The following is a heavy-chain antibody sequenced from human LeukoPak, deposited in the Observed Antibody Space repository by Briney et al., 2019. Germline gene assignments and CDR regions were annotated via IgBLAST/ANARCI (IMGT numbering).Heavy chain of an antibody. Sequence: SVKVSCKASGGTFSSYAISRVRQAPGQGLEWMGGIIPIFGTANYAQKFQGRVTITADESTSTAYMELSSLRSEDTAVYYCARVSPSSGWFTALDYWGQGTLVTVSS. CDR3: ARVSPSSGWFTALDY. D-gene: IGHD6-19*01. CDR2: IIPIFGTA. V-gene: IGHV1-69*13. CDR1: GGTFSSYA. J-gene: IGHJ4*02.